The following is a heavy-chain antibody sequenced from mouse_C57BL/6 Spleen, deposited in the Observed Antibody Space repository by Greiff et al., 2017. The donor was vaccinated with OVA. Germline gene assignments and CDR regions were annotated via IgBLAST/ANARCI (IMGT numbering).Heavy chain of an antibody. CDR1: GYTFTDYT. Sequence: VQLQQSDPELVKPGASVKISCKVSGYTFTDYTIHWMKQRHEQGLEWIGYIYPRDGSTKYNEKFKGTATLTADKSSSTAYMQLNSLTAEDSAVYVCYSDYDGVAMDYWGQGTSVTVSS. D-gene: IGHD2-4*01. J-gene: IGHJ4*01. CDR3: YSDYDGVAMDY. V-gene: IGHV1-78*01. CDR2: IYPRDGST.